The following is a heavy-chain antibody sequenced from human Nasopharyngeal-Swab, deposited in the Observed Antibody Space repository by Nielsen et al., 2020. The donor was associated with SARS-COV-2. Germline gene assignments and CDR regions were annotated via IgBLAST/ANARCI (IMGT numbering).Heavy chain of an antibody. V-gene: IGHV3-74*01. J-gene: IGHJ6*02. D-gene: IGHD3-3*01. CDR3: ARDLRFFTPSNYYYYGMDV. CDR2: INSDRSST. Sequence: GESLKISCAASGFTFSSYWMHWVRQAPGKGLVWVSRINSDRSSTSYADSVKGRFTISRDNAKNTLYLQMNSLRAEDTAVYYCARDLRFFTPSNYYYYGMDVWGQGTTVTVSS. CDR1: GFTFSSYW.